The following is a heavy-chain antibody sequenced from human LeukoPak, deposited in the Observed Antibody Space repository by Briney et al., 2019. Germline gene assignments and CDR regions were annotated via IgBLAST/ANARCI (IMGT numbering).Heavy chain of an antibody. CDR3: ARSPPKRWLQSPDDY. V-gene: IGHV1-2*02. J-gene: IGHJ4*02. CDR1: GYTFTGYY. D-gene: IGHD5-24*01. Sequence: ASVKVSCKASGYTFTGYYMHWVRQAPGQGLEWMGWINPNSGGTNYAQKFQGRVTMTRDTSISTAYMELSRLRSDDTAVYYCARSPPKRWLQSPDDYWGQGTLVTVSS. CDR2: INPNSGGT.